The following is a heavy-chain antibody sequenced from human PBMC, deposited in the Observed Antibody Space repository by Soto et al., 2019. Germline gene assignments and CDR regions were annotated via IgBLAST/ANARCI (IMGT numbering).Heavy chain of an antibody. D-gene: IGHD3-16*01. CDR2: LYYTGGT. CDR1: GVSISNSNYY. Sequence: ETLSLTCAVSGVSISNSNYYWGWVRQPPGRGLEWIGSLYYTGGTYYNPSLKSRVTISLDRSRNQFSLRLSSVTAGDTAVYYCARLSGDPYWGQGTLVTVSX. J-gene: IGHJ4*02. CDR3: ARLSGDPY. V-gene: IGHV4-39*01.